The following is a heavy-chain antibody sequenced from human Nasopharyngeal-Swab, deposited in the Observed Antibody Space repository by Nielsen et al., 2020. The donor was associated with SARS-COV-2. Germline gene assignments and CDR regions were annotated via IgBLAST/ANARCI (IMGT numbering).Heavy chain of an antibody. CDR1: GYTFTSYY. Sequence: ASGKVSCKASGYTFTSYYMHWVRQAPGQGREWMGISNPSGGSTSYAQKFQGRVTMTRDTSTSTVYMELSSLRSEDTAVYYCARDPTLTYYDILTGYRTPGYYMDVWGKGTTVTVSS. D-gene: IGHD3-9*01. CDR3: ARDPTLTYYDILTGYRTPGYYMDV. V-gene: IGHV1-46*01. CDR2: SNPSGGST. J-gene: IGHJ6*03.